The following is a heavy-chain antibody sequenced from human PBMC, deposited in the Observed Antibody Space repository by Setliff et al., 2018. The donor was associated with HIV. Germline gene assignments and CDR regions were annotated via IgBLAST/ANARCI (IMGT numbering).Heavy chain of an antibody. J-gene: IGHJ5*02. CDR1: GFTLKELS. D-gene: IGHD6-19*01. Sequence: ASVKVSCKISGFTLKELSIQWVRQAPAKGLEWMGGFDPEAGEIIYAQKFQGRVTMTEDTSTDTAYMDLSSLRSEDTAVYYCATHPPYRSAWYMRSWCQGTLVTVS. CDR2: FDPEAGEI. CDR3: ATHPPYRSAWYMRS. V-gene: IGHV1-24*01.